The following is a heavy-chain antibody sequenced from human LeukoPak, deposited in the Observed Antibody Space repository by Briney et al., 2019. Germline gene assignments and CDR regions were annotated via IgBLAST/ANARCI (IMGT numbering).Heavy chain of an antibody. CDR2: INHSGTT. Sequence: SETLSLTCAVYGGSFSGYCWSWIRQPPGKGLEWIGEINHSGTTNYNPSLKSRVTISVDTSKNQFSLKLSSVTAADTAAYYCARSSIYYDSSGYRIWGQGTLVTVSS. V-gene: IGHV4-34*01. CDR1: GGSFSGYC. J-gene: IGHJ4*02. D-gene: IGHD3-22*01. CDR3: ARSSIYYDSSGYRI.